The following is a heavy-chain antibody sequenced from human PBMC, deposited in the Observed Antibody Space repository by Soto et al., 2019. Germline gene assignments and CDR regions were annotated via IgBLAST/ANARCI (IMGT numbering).Heavy chain of an antibody. CDR3: ARKARGYYDSSGYYSGYFDY. D-gene: IGHD3-22*01. J-gene: IGHJ4*02. Sequence: SETLSLTCAVYGGSFSGYYWSWIRQPPGKGLEWIGEINHSGSTNYNPSLKSRVTISVDTSKNQFSLKLSSVTAADTAVYYCARKARGYYDSSGYYSGYFDYWGQGTLVT. V-gene: IGHV4-34*01. CDR1: GGSFSGYY. CDR2: INHSGST.